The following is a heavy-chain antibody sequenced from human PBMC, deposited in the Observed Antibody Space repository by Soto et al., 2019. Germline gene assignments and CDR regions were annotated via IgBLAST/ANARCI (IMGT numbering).Heavy chain of an antibody. CDR2: IKSKTDGGTT. CDR3: TTDYCGDASFKY. D-gene: IGHD4-17*01. CDR1: GFTFSNAW. V-gene: IGHV3-15*01. Sequence: EVQLVESGGGLVKPGGSLRLSCAASGFTFSNAWMSWVRQAPGKGLEWVGRIKSKTDGGTTDYAAPVKGRFTISRDDSKNTLYLQMNSLKTEDTAVYYCTTDYCGDASFKYWGQGTLVTVSS. J-gene: IGHJ4*02.